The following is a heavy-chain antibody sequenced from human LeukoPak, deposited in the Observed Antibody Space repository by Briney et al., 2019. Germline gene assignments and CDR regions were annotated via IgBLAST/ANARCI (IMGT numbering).Heavy chain of an antibody. V-gene: IGHV4-38-2*02. J-gene: IGHJ5*02. Sequence: PSETLSLTCTVSGYSLSSGYCWGWIRQPPGKGMEWIGRCYHRGSTNYSPSLKSRVPISVDTSKVQFSLKLSSVAAADTAVCYCARDRGQGWFDPRGQGTLVTVSS. CDR2: CYHRGST. CDR1: GYSLSSGYC. D-gene: IGHD3-10*01. CDR3: ARDRGQGWFDP.